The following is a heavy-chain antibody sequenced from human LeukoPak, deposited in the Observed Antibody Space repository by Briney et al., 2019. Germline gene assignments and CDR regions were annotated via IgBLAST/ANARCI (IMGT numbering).Heavy chain of an antibody. CDR3: ARNGSSGYMDS. CDR2: IYQSGST. D-gene: IGHD3-22*01. V-gene: IGHV4-38-2*01. J-gene: IGHJ4*02. Sequence: SETLSLTCAVSGYSISSDYYWGWIRQPPGKGLEWIGSIYQSGSTSYNPSLKSRVTISVDTSKNQFSLKLSSGTAADTAVYYCARNGSSGYMDSWGQGTLVTVSS. CDR1: GYSISSDYY.